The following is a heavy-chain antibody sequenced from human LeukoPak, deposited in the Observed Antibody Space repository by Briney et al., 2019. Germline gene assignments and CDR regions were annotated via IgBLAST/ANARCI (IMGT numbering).Heavy chain of an antibody. Sequence: KPSETLSLTCTVSGVSISSGGYFWSWIRQPAGKGLEWIGRFHVSGSTNYNPSLQSRVTISVDTSKNQFSLKLTSVTAADTAVYYCAVGNCPTTSCYPGVAFDIWGQGTMVTVSS. V-gene: IGHV4-61*02. D-gene: IGHD2-2*01. CDR2: FHVSGST. CDR1: GVSISSGGYF. CDR3: AVGNCPTTSCYPGVAFDI. J-gene: IGHJ3*02.